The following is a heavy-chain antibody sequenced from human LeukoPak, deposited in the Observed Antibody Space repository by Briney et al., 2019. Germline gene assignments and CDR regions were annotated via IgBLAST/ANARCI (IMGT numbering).Heavy chain of an antibody. CDR1: GFTVSTNS. D-gene: IGHD6-13*01. J-gene: IGHJ4*02. V-gene: IGHV3-66*03. CDR2: IYSDNT. CDR3: AREDIAAAGTPPDY. Sequence: PGGSLRLSCTVSGFTVSTNSMSWVRQAPGKGLEWVSFIYSDNTHYSDSVKGRFTISRDNSKNTLYLQVNSLRAEDTAVYYCAREDIAAAGTPPDYWGQGTLVTVSS.